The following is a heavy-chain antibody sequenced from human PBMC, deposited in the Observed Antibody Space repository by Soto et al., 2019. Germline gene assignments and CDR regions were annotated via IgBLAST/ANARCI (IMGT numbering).Heavy chain of an antibody. CDR2: INPNSGGT. Sequence: GASVKVSCKASGYTFTGYYMHWVRQAPGQGLEWMGWINPNSGGTNYAQKFQGWVTMTRDTSISTAYMELSRLRSDDTAVYYCARGHGSSGSHSYYYYGMDVWGQGTTVTV. D-gene: IGHD1-26*01. CDR3: ARGHGSSGSHSYYYYGMDV. V-gene: IGHV1-2*04. J-gene: IGHJ6*02. CDR1: GYTFTGYY.